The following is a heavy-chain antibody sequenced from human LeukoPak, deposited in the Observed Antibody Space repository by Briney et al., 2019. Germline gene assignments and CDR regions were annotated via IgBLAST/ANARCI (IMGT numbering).Heavy chain of an antibody. CDR1: GFTFSSYG. CDR3: ARVPGPRYYYDSSGYAFDY. CDR2: IRYDGSNK. D-gene: IGHD3-22*01. V-gene: IGHV3-30*02. Sequence: GGSLRLSCAASGFTFSSYGMHWVRQAPGKGLEWVAFIRYDGSNKYYADSVKGRFTISRDNAKNSLYLQMNSLRAEDTAVYYCARVPGPRYYYDSSGYAFDYWGQGTLVTVSS. J-gene: IGHJ4*02.